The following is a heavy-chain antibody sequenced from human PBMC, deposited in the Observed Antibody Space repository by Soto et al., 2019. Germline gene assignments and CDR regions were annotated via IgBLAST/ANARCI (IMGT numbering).Heavy chain of an antibody. Sequence: GGSLRLSCAASGFTFSSYAMHWVRQAPGKGLEWVAVISYDGSNKYYADSVKGRFTISRDNSKNTLYLQMNSLRAEDTAVYYCARDISIGFDYWGQGTLVTVSS. CDR1: GFTFSSYA. V-gene: IGHV3-30-3*01. J-gene: IGHJ4*02. CDR3: ARDISIGFDY. CDR2: ISYDGSNK.